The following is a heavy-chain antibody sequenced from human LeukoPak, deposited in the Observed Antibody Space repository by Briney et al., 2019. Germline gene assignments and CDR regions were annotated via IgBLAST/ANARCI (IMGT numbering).Heavy chain of an antibody. D-gene: IGHD3-10*01. CDR1: GFTFDDYA. V-gene: IGHV3-9*01. Sequence: PGGSLRLSCAASGFTFDDYAMHWVRQAPGKGLEWVSGISWNSGSIGYADSVKGRFTISRDNAKNSLYLQMNSLRAEDTAVYYCARGMIRWFGESFDYWGQGTLVTVSS. CDR3: ARGMIRWFGESFDY. CDR2: ISWNSGSI. J-gene: IGHJ4*02.